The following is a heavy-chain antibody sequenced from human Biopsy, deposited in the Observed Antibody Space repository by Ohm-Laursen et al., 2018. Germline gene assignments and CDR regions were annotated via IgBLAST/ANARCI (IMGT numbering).Heavy chain of an antibody. CDR2: INVKAGET. J-gene: IGHJ5*02. Sequence: APEKASCKASGYTFTGQHVHWVRQAPGQGLEWMGWINVKAGETNYAQKFQGRVAMTRDTSISTAYVDLSSLRSDDTAVYYCTRGGYYYDSLAYYYGLDPWGQGTLVTVSS. CDR3: TRGGYYYDSLAYYYGLDP. CDR1: GYTFTGQH. V-gene: IGHV1-2*02. D-gene: IGHD3-22*01.